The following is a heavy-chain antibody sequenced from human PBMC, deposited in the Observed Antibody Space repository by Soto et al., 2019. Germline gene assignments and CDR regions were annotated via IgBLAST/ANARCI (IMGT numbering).Heavy chain of an antibody. D-gene: IGHD4-17*01. CDR2: IIPIFGTA. CDR3: AREGGDNSAGGYYYGMDV. J-gene: IGHJ6*02. V-gene: IGHV1-69*13. CDR1: GGTFSSYA. Sequence: SVKVSCKASGGTFSSYAISWVRQAPGQGLEWMGGIIPIFGTANYAQKFQGRVAITADESTSTAYMELSSLRSEDTAVYYCAREGGDNSAGGYYYGMDVWGQGTTVTVSS.